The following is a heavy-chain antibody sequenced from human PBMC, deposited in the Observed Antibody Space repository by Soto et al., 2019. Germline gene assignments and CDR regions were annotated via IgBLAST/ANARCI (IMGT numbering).Heavy chain of an antibody. CDR3: ARLERITIFGVVNNWFDP. V-gene: IGHV4-34*01. CDR2: INHSGST. CDR1: VGSFSGYY. D-gene: IGHD3-3*01. J-gene: IGHJ5*02. Sequence: SETLSLTCAVYVGSFSGYYWSWIRQPPGKGLEWIGEINHSGSTNYNPSLKSRVTISVDTSKNQFSLKLSSVTAADTAVYYCARLERITIFGVVNNWFDPWGQGTLVTVSS.